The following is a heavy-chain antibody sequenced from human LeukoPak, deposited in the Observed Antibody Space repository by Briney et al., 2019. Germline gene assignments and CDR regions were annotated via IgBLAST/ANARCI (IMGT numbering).Heavy chain of an antibody. CDR2: VNSDGRST. Sequence: GGSLTLSCAASGFFFSNYGMHWVRQAPGKGLVWVSRVNSDGRSTKYADSVKGRFTISRDNAKNTLYLQMNSLRAEDTAVYYCAKDPGYCSGGSCYYFDYWGQGTLVTVSS. D-gene: IGHD2-15*01. CDR3: AKDPGYCSGGSCYYFDY. J-gene: IGHJ4*02. V-gene: IGHV3-74*03. CDR1: GFFFSNYG.